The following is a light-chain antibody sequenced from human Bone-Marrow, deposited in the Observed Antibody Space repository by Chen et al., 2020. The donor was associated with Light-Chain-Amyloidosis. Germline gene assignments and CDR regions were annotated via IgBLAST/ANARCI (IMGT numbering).Light chain of an antibody. CDR2: RDD. CDR1: NIGDKN. J-gene: IGLJ2*01. CDR3: QVWDSSSVV. V-gene: IGLV3-9*01. Sequence: YEVTQPRSVSVALGQTATLTCGGNNIGDKNVHWYQQKADQAPVVVIYRDDIRPSGIPERFSGANSGHTATLTISRAQVGDEAAYFCQVWDSSSVVFGGGTTVTVL.